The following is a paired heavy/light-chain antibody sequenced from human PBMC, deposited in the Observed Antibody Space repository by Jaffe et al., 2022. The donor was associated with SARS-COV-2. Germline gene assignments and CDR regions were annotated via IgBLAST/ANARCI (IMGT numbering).Heavy chain of an antibody. Sequence: EVHLLESGGGLVQPGGSLRLSCAASGFTFGAYAMTWVRQAPGKGLEWVSAITDDGSDTWYADSVKGRFAISRVNSKNTLYLQMNSLRAEDTALYYCAKGSSASRPYYFDNWGQGTLVTVSS. V-gene: IGHV3-23*01. CDR2: ITDDGSDT. D-gene: IGHD2-21*01. CDR1: GFTFGAYA. CDR3: AKGSSASRPYYFDN. J-gene: IGHJ4*02.
Light chain of an antibody. CDR2: GAS. Sequence: EIMLTQSPGTLSLSPGERATLSCRASQTFSSSYLAWYQQKPGQAPRLLIYGASNRAPGIADRFSGSGSGTDFTLTISRLEPEDFAVYYCQDYGSSRTFDQGTKVEIK. CDR3: QDYGSSRT. V-gene: IGKV3-20*01. J-gene: IGKJ1*01. CDR1: QTFSSSY.